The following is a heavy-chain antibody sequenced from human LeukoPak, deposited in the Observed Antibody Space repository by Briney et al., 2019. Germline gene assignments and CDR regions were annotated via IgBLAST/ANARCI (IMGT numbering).Heavy chain of an antibody. CDR1: GYSLTELS. CDR3: ARAVRYCSSTSCPRKFDY. D-gene: IGHD2-2*01. V-gene: IGHV1-24*01. Sequence: ASVNVSCKVSGYSLTELSMHWVRQAPGKGLEWMGSFDPEDGETIYAQKFQGRVTMTRNTSISTAYMELSSLRSEDTAVYYCARAVRYCSSTSCPRKFDYWGQGTLVTVSS. CDR2: FDPEDGET. J-gene: IGHJ4*02.